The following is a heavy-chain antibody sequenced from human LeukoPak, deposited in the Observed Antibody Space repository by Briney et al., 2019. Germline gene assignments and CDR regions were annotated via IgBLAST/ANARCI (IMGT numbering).Heavy chain of an antibody. Sequence: GGSLRLSCAASRFTFSSYSMNWVRQAPGKGLEWVSSISSSSSYIYYADSVKGRFTISRDNAKNSLYLQMNSLRAEDTYVYDCSREVTHYDFWSGYRWGQGTLVTVSS. CDR2: ISSSSSYI. J-gene: IGHJ4*02. CDR1: RFTFSSYS. CDR3: SREVTHYDFWSGYR. D-gene: IGHD3-3*01. V-gene: IGHV3-21*01.